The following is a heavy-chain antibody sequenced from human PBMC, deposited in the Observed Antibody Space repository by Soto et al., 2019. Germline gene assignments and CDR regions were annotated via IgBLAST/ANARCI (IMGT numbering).Heavy chain of an antibody. CDR1: GYTFTGYY. V-gene: IGHV1-2*02. J-gene: IGHJ6*02. D-gene: IGHD3-10*01. CDR2: INPNSGGT. Sequence: QVQLVQSGAEVKKPGASVKVSCKASGYTFTGYYMHWVRQAPGQGLEWMGWINPNSGGTNYAQKFQAGVTMTRDTSSRTAYMELGRLRSDDTAVYYCARGGSLWFGELSAYYYGMDVWGQGTTVTVSS. CDR3: ARGGSLWFGELSAYYYGMDV.